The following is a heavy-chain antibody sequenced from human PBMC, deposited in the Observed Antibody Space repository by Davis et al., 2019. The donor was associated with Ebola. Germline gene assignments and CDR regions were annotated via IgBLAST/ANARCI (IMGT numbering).Heavy chain of an antibody. J-gene: IGHJ4*02. CDR1: GFTFSSYS. Sequence: PGGSLRLSCAASGFTFSSYSMNWVRQAPGKGLEWVSYISSSSSTIYYADSVKGRFTISRDNAKNSLYLQMNSLRDEDTAVYYCARGRTWELLYWPHFDYWGQGTLVTVSS. D-gene: IGHD1-26*01. CDR2: ISSSSSTI. V-gene: IGHV3-48*02. CDR3: ARGRTWELLYWPHFDY.